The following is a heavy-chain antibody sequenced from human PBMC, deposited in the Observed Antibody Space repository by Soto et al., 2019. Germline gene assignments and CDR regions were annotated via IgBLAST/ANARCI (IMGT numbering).Heavy chain of an antibody. V-gene: IGHV1-8*01. J-gene: IGHJ3*02. Sequence: GASVKVSCKASGYTFTSYDINWVRQATGQGLEWMGWMNPNSGNTGYAQKFQGRVTMTRNTSISTAYMELSSLRSEDTAVYYCATAVTIFGVVASYDAFDICGQGTMVTVSS. D-gene: IGHD3-3*01. CDR1: GYTFTSYD. CDR2: MNPNSGNT. CDR3: ATAVTIFGVVASYDAFDI.